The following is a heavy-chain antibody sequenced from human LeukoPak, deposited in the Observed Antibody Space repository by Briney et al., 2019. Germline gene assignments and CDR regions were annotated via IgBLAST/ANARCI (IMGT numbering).Heavy chain of an antibody. D-gene: IGHD2-2*01. J-gene: IGHJ4*02. CDR3: AREMDCSSTSCYGSYYFDY. CDR2: IYTSGST. V-gene: IGHV4-4*07. Sequence: SETLSLTCTVSGGSISSYYWSWIRQPAGKGLEWIGRIYTSGSTNYNPSLKSRVTMSVDTSKNQFSLKLSSVTAADTAVYYCAREMDCSSTSCYGSYYFDYWGQGTLVTVSS. CDR1: GGSISSYY.